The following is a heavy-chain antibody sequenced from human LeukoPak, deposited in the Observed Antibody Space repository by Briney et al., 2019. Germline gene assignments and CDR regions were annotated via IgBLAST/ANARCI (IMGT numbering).Heavy chain of an antibody. CDR2: IRSKAYGGTT. J-gene: IGHJ4*02. CDR1: GFTFGDYA. D-gene: IGHD2-21*02. Sequence: RSLRLSCTASGFTFGDYAMSWFRQAPGKGLEWVGFIRSKAYGGTTEYAASVKGRFTISRDDSKSITYLQMNSLKTEDTAVYYCTRAPYCGGDCYSDYWGQGTLVTVSS. CDR3: TRAPYCGGDCYSDY. V-gene: IGHV3-49*03.